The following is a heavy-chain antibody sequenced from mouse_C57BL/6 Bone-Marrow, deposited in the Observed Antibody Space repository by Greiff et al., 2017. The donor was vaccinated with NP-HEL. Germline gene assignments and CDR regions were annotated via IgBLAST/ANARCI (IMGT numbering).Heavy chain of an antibody. Sequence: VQLQQSGPELVKPGDSVKISCKASGYSFTGYFMNWVMQSHGKSLEWIGRINPYNGDTFYNQKFKGKATLTVDKSSSTAHMELRSLTSEDAAVYYCARKGGSSPFDYWGQGTTLTVSS. D-gene: IGHD1-1*01. CDR3: ARKGGSSPFDY. CDR2: INPYNGDT. CDR1: GYSFTGYF. V-gene: IGHV1-20*01. J-gene: IGHJ2*01.